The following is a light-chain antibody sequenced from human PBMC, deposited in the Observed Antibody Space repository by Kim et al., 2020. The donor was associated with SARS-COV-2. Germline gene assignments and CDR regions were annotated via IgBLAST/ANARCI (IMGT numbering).Light chain of an antibody. J-gene: IGKJ4*01. CDR1: QGIRND. CDR2: AAS. Sequence: ASVGDRVTITCRASQGIRNDLGWYQQKPGKAPKLLISAASSLQSGVPSRFSGSGSGTDFTLTISSLQPEDFGTYYCLQDYTYPLTFGGGTKVDIK. V-gene: IGKV1-6*01. CDR3: LQDYTYPLT.